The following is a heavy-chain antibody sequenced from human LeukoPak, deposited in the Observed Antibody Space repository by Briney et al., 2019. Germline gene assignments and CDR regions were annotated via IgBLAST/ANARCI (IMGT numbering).Heavy chain of an antibody. CDR3: ARAIVGAMHYYYYMDV. V-gene: IGHV4-61*01. CDR1: GGSISSGSYY. J-gene: IGHJ6*03. D-gene: IGHD1-26*01. Sequence: PSQTLSLTCTVSGGSISSGSYYWSWIRQPPGKGLEWIGYIYYSGSTNYNPSLKSRVTISVDTSKNQFSLKLSSVTAADTAVYYCARAIVGAMHYYYYMDVWGKGTTVTVSS. CDR2: IYYSGST.